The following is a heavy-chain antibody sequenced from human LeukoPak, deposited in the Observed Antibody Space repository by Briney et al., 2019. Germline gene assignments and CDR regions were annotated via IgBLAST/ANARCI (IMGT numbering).Heavy chain of an antibody. CDR1: GFTFSSYW. V-gene: IGHV3-7*01. CDR2: IKHDGSEK. Sequence: GGSLRLSCAASGFTFSSYWMSWLRQAPGKGLEWVANIKHDGSEKYYEDYVKGRFAISRDNAKNSLYLQMNSLSAEDTAVYYGARHPQWLAASFDYWGQGTLVTVSS. J-gene: IGHJ4*02. CDR3: ARHPQWLAASFDY. D-gene: IGHD6-19*01.